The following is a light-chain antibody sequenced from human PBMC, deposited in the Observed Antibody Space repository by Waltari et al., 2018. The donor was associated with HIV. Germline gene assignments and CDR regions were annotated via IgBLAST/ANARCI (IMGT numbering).Light chain of an antibody. CDR3: AVWDDSLSEYV. Sequence: QSVLTQPPSASGAPGQRVTLSCSGSFPTIGSNTVNWYQQLPGTAPRLLIYGSSQRPSGVPDRFSGSRSDTSASLDISGLHSEDEGDYYCAVWDDSLSEYVFATGTKVFVL. J-gene: IGLJ1*01. CDR2: GSS. CDR1: FPTIGSNT. V-gene: IGLV1-44*01.